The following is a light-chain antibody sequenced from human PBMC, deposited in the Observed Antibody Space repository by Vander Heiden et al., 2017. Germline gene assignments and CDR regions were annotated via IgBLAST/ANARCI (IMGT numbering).Light chain of an antibody. J-gene: IGLJ2*01. CDR2: DVT. V-gene: IGLV2-14*01. CDR3: SSYTTSSTLV. Sequence: QSALTPPASISGLPGQSLTISCTRSSSDVGGYNYLSWYQQHPGKAPKLIIYDVTKRPSGVSNRFSASKSGNTASLTISGLQAEDEADYYCSSYTTSSTLVFGGGTKLTVL. CDR1: SSDVGGYNY.